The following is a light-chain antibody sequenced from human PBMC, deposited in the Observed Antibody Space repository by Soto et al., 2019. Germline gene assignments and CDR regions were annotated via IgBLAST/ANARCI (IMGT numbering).Light chain of an antibody. CDR2: GAS. CDR3: QQYNKWPPT. CDR1: ESIFSK. J-gene: IGKJ4*01. V-gene: IGKV3-15*01. Sequence: EVVMTQFPATLSVSPGERATLSCRASESIFSKLAWYQQKVGQTPRLVIFGASTRATGIPDRFSGSESGTDFTLTISSLQSEDFGIYYGQQYNKWPPTFGGGTKVEI.